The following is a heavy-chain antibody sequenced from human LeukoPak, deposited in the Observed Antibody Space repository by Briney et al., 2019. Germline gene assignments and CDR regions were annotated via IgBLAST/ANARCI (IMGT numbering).Heavy chain of an antibody. CDR3: ARDMYSSGWSTPGAFDI. J-gene: IGHJ3*02. D-gene: IGHD6-19*01. CDR1: GYTFTGYY. Sequence: ASVKVSCKASGYTFTGYYMHWVRQAPGQGLEWMGWINPNSGGTNYAQKFQGWVTMTRDTSISTAYMELSRLRSDDTAVYYCARDMYSSGWSTPGAFDIWGQGTMVTVSS. CDR2: INPNSGGT. V-gene: IGHV1-2*04.